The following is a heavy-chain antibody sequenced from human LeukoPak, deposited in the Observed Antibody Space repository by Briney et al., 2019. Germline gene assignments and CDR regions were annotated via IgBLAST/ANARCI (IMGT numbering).Heavy chain of an antibody. CDR3: AKAGCSSTSCQVDV. V-gene: IGHV3-9*01. CDR2: ISWNSGSI. D-gene: IGHD2-2*01. Sequence: GRSLRLSCAASAFTFDDYAMHWVRQAPGKGLEWVSGISWNSGSIGYADSVKGRFTISRDNAKNSLYLQMNSLRTEDTALYYCAKAGCSSTSCQVDVWGQGTTVTVSS. J-gene: IGHJ6*02. CDR1: AFTFDDYA.